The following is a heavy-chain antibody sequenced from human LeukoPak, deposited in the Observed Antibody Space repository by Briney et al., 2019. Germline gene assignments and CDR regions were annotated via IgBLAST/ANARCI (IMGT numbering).Heavy chain of an antibody. CDR3: ARTPLAYCSGGSCQSRDGFDY. Sequence: SETLSLTCTVSGGSISSYYWSWIRQPPGKGLEWIGYIYYSGSTNYNPSLKSRVTISVDTSKNQFSLKLSSVTAADTAVYYCARTPLAYCSGGSCQSRDGFDYWGQGTLVTVSS. CDR1: GGSISSYY. D-gene: IGHD2-15*01. V-gene: IGHV4-59*01. CDR2: IYYSGST. J-gene: IGHJ4*02.